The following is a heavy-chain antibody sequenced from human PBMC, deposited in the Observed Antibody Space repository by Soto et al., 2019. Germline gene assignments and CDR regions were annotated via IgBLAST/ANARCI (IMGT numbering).Heavy chain of an antibody. CDR1: GFTCSDHY. D-gene: IGHD1-1*01. Sequence: VVSLRPPCTASGFTCSDHYMIWIRQAPGKGLEWVSYISSSGTPMYFADSVKGRFTISRDNAKNSLYLQMNSLRTEDTAVYYCARYSGGPLDYWGQGTLVTVSS. V-gene: IGHV3-11*01. J-gene: IGHJ4*02. CDR3: ARYSGGPLDY. CDR2: ISSSGTPM.